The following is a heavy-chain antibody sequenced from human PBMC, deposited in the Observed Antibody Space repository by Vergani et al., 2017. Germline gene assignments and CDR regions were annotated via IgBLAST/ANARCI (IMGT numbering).Heavy chain of an antibody. CDR2: ISGSGGST. D-gene: IGHD3-3*01. CDR3: ARAYYDFWSGFFSGYYFDY. Sequence: VQLVESGGGVVQPGRSLRLSCAASGFTFSSYGMHWVRQAPGKGLEWVSAISGSGGSTYYADSVKGRFTISRDNSKNTLYLQMNSLRAEDTAVYYCARAYYDFWSGFFSGYYFDYWGQGTLVTVSS. V-gene: IGHV3-23*04. J-gene: IGHJ4*02. CDR1: GFTFSSYG.